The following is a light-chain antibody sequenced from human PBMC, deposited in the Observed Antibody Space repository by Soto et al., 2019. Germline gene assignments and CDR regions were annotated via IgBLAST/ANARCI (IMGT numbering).Light chain of an antibody. Sequence: QSVLTQPPSVSEAPRQRVTISCSGSSSNIGNNAVNWYQQLPGKAPKLLIYYDDLLPSGVSDRLSGSKSGTSASLAISGLQSEDEADYYCAAWYDSLNGPVFGGGTKLTVL. CDR1: SSNIGNNA. J-gene: IGLJ2*01. CDR2: YDD. V-gene: IGLV1-36*01. CDR3: AAWYDSLNGPV.